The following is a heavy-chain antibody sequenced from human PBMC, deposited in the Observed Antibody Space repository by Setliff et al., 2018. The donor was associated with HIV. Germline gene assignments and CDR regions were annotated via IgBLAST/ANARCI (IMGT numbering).Heavy chain of an antibody. D-gene: IGHD5-18*01. Sequence: ASVKVSCKPSGSTFSTYDINWVRQATGQGLEWMGWMNPNSGNTGYAQKFQGRVTMTRNTSISTAYMELSSLRSEDTAVYYCASSLLIQLWFDYWGQGTLVTVSS. V-gene: IGHV1-8*01. CDR2: MNPNSGNT. CDR1: GSTFSTYD. CDR3: ASSLLIQLWFDY. J-gene: IGHJ4*02.